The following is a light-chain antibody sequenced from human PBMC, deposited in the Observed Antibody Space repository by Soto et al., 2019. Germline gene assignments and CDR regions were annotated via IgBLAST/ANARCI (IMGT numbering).Light chain of an antibody. CDR2: DDS. Sequence: QSALTQPASVSGSPGQSITISCTGNSSDVGGYNYVSWYQQHPGKAPKLMIYDDSNRPSGVSNRFSGSKSGNTASLTISGLQAEDEADYYCSSYTSSSTLVVFGGGTKLTVL. CDR1: SSDVGGYNY. J-gene: IGLJ2*01. V-gene: IGLV2-14*01. CDR3: SSYTSSSTLVV.